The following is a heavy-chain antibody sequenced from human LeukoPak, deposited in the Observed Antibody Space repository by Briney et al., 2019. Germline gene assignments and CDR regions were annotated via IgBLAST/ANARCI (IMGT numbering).Heavy chain of an antibody. J-gene: IGHJ4*02. D-gene: IGHD3-9*01. V-gene: IGHV4-4*07. CDR1: GGSISSYY. Sequence: SETLSLTCTVSGGSISSYYCSWIRQPAGKGLEWIGRIYTSGSTNYNPSLRSRVTMSVDTSKNQFSLKLSSVTAADTAVYYCARGPFPTGYKYYFDYWGQGTLVTVSS. CDR2: IYTSGST. CDR3: ARGPFPTGYKYYFDY.